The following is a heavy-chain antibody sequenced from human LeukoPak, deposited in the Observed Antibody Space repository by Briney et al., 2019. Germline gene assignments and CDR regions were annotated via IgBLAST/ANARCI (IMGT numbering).Heavy chain of an antibody. V-gene: IGHV3-30*18. CDR3: AKGYFAFDI. J-gene: IGHJ3*02. Sequence: GGSLRLSCAASGFTFSSYGMRWVRQAPGKGLEWVTVISYDGSNKYYADSVKGRFTISRDNSKNTLYLQMNSLRAEDTAVYYCAKGYFAFDIWGQGTMVTVSS. D-gene: IGHD1-1*01. CDR2: ISYDGSNK. CDR1: GFTFSSYG.